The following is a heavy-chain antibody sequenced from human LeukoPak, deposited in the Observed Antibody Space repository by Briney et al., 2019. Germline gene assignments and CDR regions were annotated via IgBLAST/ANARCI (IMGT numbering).Heavy chain of an antibody. J-gene: IGHJ4*02. D-gene: IGHD1-26*01. V-gene: IGHV3-23*01. Sequence: GGSLRLSCAASGFTFSSYAMSWVRQAPGKGLEWVSAISGSGGSTYYADSVKGRFTISRDNSKNTLYLQMNSLRAEDTAVYYCAEDWDRMILEDYWGQGTLVTVSS. CDR3: AEDWDRMILEDY. CDR2: ISGSGGST. CDR1: GFTFSSYA.